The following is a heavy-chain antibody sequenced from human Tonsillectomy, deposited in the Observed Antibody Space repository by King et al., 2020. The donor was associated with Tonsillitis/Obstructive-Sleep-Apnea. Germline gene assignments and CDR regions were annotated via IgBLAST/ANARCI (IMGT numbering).Heavy chain of an antibody. CDR1: GFTFSSYA. D-gene: IGHD3-3*01. V-gene: IGHV3-23*04. CDR3: AKDHYDFWSGYYTGDNY. CDR2: ISGTDGGT. Sequence: VQLVESGGGLVQPGGSLRLSCAASGFTFSSYAMSGVRQAPGKGLEWVSAISGTDGGTYYADSVKGRFTISRENSKNTLYPQMNSQRAEDTAIYYCAKDHYDFWSGYYTGDNYWGQGTLVTVSS. J-gene: IGHJ4*02.